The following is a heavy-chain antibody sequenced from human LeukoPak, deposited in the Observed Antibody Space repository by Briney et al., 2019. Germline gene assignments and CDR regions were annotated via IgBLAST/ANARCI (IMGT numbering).Heavy chain of an antibody. Sequence: PGGSLRLSCGASGFTFSTYAMSWVRQAPGKGLEWVSTVGGSGESTHYTESVKGRFIISRDNSKNTLYLQMNSLRAEDTAVYYCATDSLASAGEVFDYWGQGTLVTVSS. J-gene: IGHJ4*02. CDR3: ATDSLASAGEVFDY. CDR1: GFTFSTYA. CDR2: VGGSGEST. D-gene: IGHD6-13*01. V-gene: IGHV3-23*01.